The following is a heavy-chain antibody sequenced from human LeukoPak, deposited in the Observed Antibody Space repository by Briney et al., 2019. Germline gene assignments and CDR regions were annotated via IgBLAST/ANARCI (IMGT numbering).Heavy chain of an antibody. CDR3: AKDLSCSSASCRPDY. Sequence: PGGSLRLSCAASGFTFSTYAMSWVHQAPGKGLEWVSGISGSGGSTYYADSVKGRFTISRDNSKNTLYLQMNSLRAEDTAVYYCAKDLSCSSASCRPDYWGQGTLVTVSS. CDR2: ISGSGGST. D-gene: IGHD2-2*01. J-gene: IGHJ4*02. CDR1: GFTFSTYA. V-gene: IGHV3-23*01.